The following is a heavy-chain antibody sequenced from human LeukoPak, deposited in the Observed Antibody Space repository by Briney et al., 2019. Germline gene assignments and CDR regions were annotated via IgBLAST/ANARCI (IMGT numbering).Heavy chain of an antibody. J-gene: IGHJ4*02. CDR2: IIPIFGTA. V-gene: IGHV1-69*13. CDR3: ARDGYCSGGSCYSDY. CDR1: GGTFSSYA. D-gene: IGHD2-15*01. Sequence: SVKVSCKASGGTFSSYAISWLRQAPGQGLEWMGGIIPIFGTANYAQKFQGRVTITADESTSTAYMELSSLRSEDTAVYYCARDGYCSGGSCYSDYWGQGTLVTVSS.